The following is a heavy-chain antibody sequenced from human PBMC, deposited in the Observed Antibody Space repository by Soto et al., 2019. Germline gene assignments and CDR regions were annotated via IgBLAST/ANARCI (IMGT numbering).Heavy chain of an antibody. Sequence: GGSLRLSCAASGFTFSNAWMNWVRQAPGKGLEWVGRIKSKTDGGTTDYAAPVKGRFTISRDDSKNTLYLQMNSLKTEDTAVYYCTTDWGQDYDFWSGYYNLVDVWGQGTTVTVSS. CDR1: GFTFSNAW. D-gene: IGHD3-3*01. J-gene: IGHJ6*02. CDR3: TTDWGQDYDFWSGYYNLVDV. CDR2: IKSKTDGGTT. V-gene: IGHV3-15*07.